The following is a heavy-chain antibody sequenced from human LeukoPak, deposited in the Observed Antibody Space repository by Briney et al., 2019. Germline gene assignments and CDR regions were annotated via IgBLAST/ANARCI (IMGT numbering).Heavy chain of an antibody. Sequence: PGGSLRLSCAASGFTINRSYMNWVRQAPGKGLEWVSGISWNSGSIGYADSVKGRFTISRDNAKNSLYLQMNSLRAEDTALYYCAKDSGDYYYYGMDVWGQGTTVTVSS. V-gene: IGHV3-9*01. CDR3: AKDSGDYYYYGMDV. J-gene: IGHJ6*02. CDR2: ISWNSGSI. CDR1: GFTINRSY.